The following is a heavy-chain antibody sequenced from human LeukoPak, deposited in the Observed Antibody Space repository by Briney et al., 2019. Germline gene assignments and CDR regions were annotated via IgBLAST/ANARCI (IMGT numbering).Heavy chain of an antibody. CDR3: AKAAVKRSSSGLAY. V-gene: IGHV3-23*01. J-gene: IGHJ4*02. Sequence: PGRSLRLSCTASGFTFGDYAMSWVRQAPGKGLEWVSAISGSGGSTYYADSVKGRFTISRDNSKNTLYLQMNSLRAEDTAVYYCAKAAVKRSSSGLAYWGQGTLVTVSS. D-gene: IGHD6-6*01. CDR2: ISGSGGST. CDR1: GFTFGDYA.